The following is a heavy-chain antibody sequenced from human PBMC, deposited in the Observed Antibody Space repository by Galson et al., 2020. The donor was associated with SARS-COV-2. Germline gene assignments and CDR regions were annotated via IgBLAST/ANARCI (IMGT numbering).Heavy chain of an antibody. CDR1: GFTFSSYW. J-gene: IGHJ4*03. CDR3: ARVGSSSWYFDY. V-gene: IGHV3-7*01. CDR2: IKQDGSEK. D-gene: IGHD6-13*01. Sequence: QLGESLKISCAASGFTFSSYWMSWVRQAPGKGLEWVANIKQDGSEKYYVDSVKGRFTNSRDNAKNSLYLQMNSLRAEDTAVYYCARVGSSSWYFDYWGQGTTVTVSS.